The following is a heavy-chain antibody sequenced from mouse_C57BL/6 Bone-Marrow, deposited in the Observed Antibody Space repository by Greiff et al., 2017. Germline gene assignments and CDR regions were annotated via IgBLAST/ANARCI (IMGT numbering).Heavy chain of an antibody. Sequence: DVMLVESGGGLVKPGGSLKLSCAASGFTFSDYGMHWVRQAPEKGLEWVAYISSGSSTIYYADNVKGRFTISRDNAKNTLFLQMTSLRSEDTAMYYCARPRIPTVDYCGQGTTLTVSS. CDR1: GFTFSDYG. V-gene: IGHV5-17*01. CDR2: ISSGSSTI. CDR3: ARPRIPTVDY. D-gene: IGHD1-1*01. J-gene: IGHJ2*01.